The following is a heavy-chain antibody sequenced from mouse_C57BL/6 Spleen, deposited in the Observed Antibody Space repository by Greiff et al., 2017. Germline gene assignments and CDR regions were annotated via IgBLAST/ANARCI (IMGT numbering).Heavy chain of an antibody. J-gene: IGHJ3*01. V-gene: IGHV5-16*01. CDR2: INYAGSST. CDR1: GFTFTDYY. CDR3: ARDEAWFAY. Sequence: EVMLLESEAGLVQPGSSMKLSCTASGFTFTDYYMAWVRQVPEKGLEWVANINYAGSSTYYLDSLKSRFTISRDNAKNSLYLQMSSVKSEDTGTYYCARDEAWFAYWGQGTLVTVSA.